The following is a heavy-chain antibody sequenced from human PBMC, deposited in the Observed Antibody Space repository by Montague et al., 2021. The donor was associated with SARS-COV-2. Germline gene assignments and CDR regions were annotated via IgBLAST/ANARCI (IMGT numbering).Heavy chain of an antibody. CDR3: VKLYDRSGDYGYYDGMDV. J-gene: IGHJ6*02. CDR2: IYTSGGT. CDR1: GGSISSGTYY. Sequence: TLSLTCTVSGGSISSGTYYWSWIRQPAGKGLEWIGRIYTSGGTNYNHSLKSRVTMSVDPSKNQFSLTMSSVTAADTAVYYCVKLYDRSGDYGYYDGMDVWGQGTTVTVSS. D-gene: IGHD3-22*01. V-gene: IGHV4-61*02.